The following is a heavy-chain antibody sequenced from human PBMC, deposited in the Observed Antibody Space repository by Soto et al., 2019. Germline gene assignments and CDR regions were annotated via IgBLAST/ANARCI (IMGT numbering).Heavy chain of an antibody. CDR2: IYYSGST. Sequence: QVQLQESGPGLVKPSQTLSLTCTVSGGSISSGGYYWSWIRQHPGKGLEWIGYIYYSGSTYYNPSLKSRVTISVDTSKNQFSLKLSSVTAADTAVYYCARDGKQNYDILTGYDPNYYYYYIDVWGKGTTVTVSS. CDR3: ARDGKQNYDILTGYDPNYYYYYIDV. CDR1: GGSISSGGYY. D-gene: IGHD3-9*01. V-gene: IGHV4-31*03. J-gene: IGHJ6*03.